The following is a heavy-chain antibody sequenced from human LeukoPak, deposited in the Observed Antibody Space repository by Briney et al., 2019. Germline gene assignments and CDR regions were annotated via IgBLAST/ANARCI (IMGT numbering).Heavy chain of an antibody. D-gene: IGHD1-26*01. V-gene: IGHV4-34*01. CDR1: GGSFSGYY. CDR3: ARVGKPLRLCHPNVEVGASMAKSYYYCMDD. J-gene: IGHJ6*02. CDR2: INHSGST. Sequence: SEALSLTCAVYGGSFSGYYWSEIRQPGGKGLEWIGEINHSGSTNYNSSLKRQVTISVDRCKNHFFLKLSYVNAEGPAVYCRARVGKPLRLCHPNVEVGASMAKSYYYCMDDWGQGTTVTVSS.